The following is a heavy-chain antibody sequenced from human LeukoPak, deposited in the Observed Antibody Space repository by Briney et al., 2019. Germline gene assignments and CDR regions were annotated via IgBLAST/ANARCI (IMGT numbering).Heavy chain of an antibody. CDR2: ISSSDRTT. J-gene: IGHJ4*02. CDR1: GFTFSSYA. D-gene: IGHD1-26*01. V-gene: IGHV3-48*03. CDR3: ARGGH. Sequence: PGGSLRLSCAASGFTFSSYAMSWVRQAPGKKLKWVSYISSSDRTTFYADSVKGRFTISRDNTKNSLYLKMNSLRAEDTAVYYCARGGHWGQGTLVTVSS.